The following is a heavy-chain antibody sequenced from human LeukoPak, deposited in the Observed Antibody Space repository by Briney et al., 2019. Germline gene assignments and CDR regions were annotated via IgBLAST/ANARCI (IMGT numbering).Heavy chain of an antibody. Sequence: ASVKVSCKASGYTFTSYGISWVRQAPGQGLEWMGWISAYNGNTNYAQKLQGRVTMTTDTSTSTAYMELRSLRFDDTAVYYCARADGDYPIDAFDIWGQGTMVTVSS. J-gene: IGHJ3*02. V-gene: IGHV1-18*01. CDR3: ARADGDYPIDAFDI. CDR2: ISAYNGNT. D-gene: IGHD4-17*01. CDR1: GYTFTSYG.